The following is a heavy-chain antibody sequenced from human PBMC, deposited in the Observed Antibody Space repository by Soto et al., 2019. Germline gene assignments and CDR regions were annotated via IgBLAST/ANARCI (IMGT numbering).Heavy chain of an antibody. CDR2: ISPYNSKT. Sequence: GASVKVSCKASGYTFTSDDISWVRQAPGQGLEWMGWISPYNSKTDYAQKFQGRVTMTTDTSTSTAYMELRSLRSDDTALYYCARGSDMDYWGQGTLVTVSS. CDR3: ARGSDMDY. J-gene: IGHJ4*02. CDR1: GYTFTSDD. V-gene: IGHV1-18*01. D-gene: IGHD2-15*01.